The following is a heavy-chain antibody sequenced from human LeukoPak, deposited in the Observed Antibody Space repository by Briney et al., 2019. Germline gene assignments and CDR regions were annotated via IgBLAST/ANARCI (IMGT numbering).Heavy chain of an antibody. D-gene: IGHD4-23*01. Sequence: SETLSLTCTVSGGSISSGSYYWSWIRQPAGKGLEWIGRIYTSGSTNYNPSLKSRVTMSVDTSKNQFSLKLSSVTAADTAVYYCASSLWVKGWFDPWGQGTLVTVSS. CDR2: IYTSGST. CDR1: GGSISSGSYY. CDR3: ASSLWVKGWFDP. J-gene: IGHJ5*02. V-gene: IGHV4-61*02.